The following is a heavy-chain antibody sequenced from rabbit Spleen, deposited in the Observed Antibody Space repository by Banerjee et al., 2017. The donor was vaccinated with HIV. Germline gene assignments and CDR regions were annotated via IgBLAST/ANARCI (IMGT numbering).Heavy chain of an antibody. CDR2: IDPVFGIT. V-gene: IGHV1S7*01. CDR1: GFTLSSYY. D-gene: IGHD6-1*01. CDR3: TRDGGGTYGYAFNL. J-gene: IGHJ4*01. Sequence: QLKESGGGLVQPGGSLKLSCKASGFTLSSYYMNWVRQAPGKGLEWIGYIDPVFGITYYASWVNGRFSISRENAQNTVFLQMTSLTAADTATYFCTRDGGGTYGYAFNLWGQGTLVTVS.